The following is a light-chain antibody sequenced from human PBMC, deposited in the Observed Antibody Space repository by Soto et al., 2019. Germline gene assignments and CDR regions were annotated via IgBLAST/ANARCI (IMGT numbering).Light chain of an antibody. J-gene: IGKJ5*01. Sequence: EIVMTHSPVTLSVSPGERATLSCRASQSVRSNLAWYQQKPGQAPRLLIYGASSRATGIPVRFSGSGSGTEFTLTISSLQSEDFAVYYCQQYNNWPLTFGQGTRLEIK. V-gene: IGKV3-15*01. CDR3: QQYNNWPLT. CDR1: QSVRSN. CDR2: GAS.